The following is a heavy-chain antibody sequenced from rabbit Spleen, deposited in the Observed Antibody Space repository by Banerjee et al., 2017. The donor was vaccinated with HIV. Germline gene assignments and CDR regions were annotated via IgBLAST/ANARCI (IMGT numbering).Heavy chain of an antibody. CDR1: GFSFSYSDY. J-gene: IGHJ6*01. CDR3: ARDSGTSFSSYGMDL. D-gene: IGHD8-1*01. Sequence: QSLEESGGDLVKPGASLTLTCTASGFSFSYSDYMCWVRQPPGKGPEWIACIGAGVSSITYYATWAKGRFTISKTSSTTVTLQMTSLTAADTATYFCARDSGTSFSSYGMDLWGPGTLVTVS. CDR2: IGAGVSSIT. V-gene: IGHV1S40*01.